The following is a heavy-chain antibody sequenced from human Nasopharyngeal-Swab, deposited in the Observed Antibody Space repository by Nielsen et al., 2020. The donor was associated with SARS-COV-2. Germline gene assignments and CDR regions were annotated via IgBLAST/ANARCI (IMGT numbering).Heavy chain of an antibody. CDR2: IIPIFGTA. Sequence: WVRQAPVQGLEWMGGIIPIFGTANYAQKFQGRVTITADKSTSTAYMELSSLRSEDTAVYYCATQDGYNYYYYYMDVWGKGTTVTVSS. D-gene: IGHD5-24*01. V-gene: IGHV1-69*06. J-gene: IGHJ6*03. CDR3: ATQDGYNYYYYYMDV.